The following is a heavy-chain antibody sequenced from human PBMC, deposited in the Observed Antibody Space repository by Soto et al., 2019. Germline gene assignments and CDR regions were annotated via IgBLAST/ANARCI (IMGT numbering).Heavy chain of an antibody. CDR2: ISGSGGST. V-gene: IGHV3-23*01. D-gene: IGHD3-22*01. CDR3: AKDRGLVIVVERAFDI. Sequence: EVQLLESGGGLVQPGGSLRLSCAASGFTFSSYAMSWVRQAPGKGLEWVSAISGSGGSTYYADSVKGRFTISRDNSKNPVYLQKNSLRAEDTGVYYCAKDRGLVIVVERAFDIWGQGTMVTVSS. J-gene: IGHJ3*02. CDR1: GFTFSSYA.